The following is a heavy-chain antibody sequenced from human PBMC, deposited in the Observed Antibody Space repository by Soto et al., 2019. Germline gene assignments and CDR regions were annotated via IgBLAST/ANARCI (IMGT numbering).Heavy chain of an antibody. CDR3: ANTTRPGDYFDY. CDR1: GFTFDDYT. Sequence: EVQLVESGGVVVQPGGSLRLSCAASGFTFDDYTMHWVRQAPGKGLEWVSLISWDGGSTYYADSVKGRFTISRDNSKNSLYLRMNSLRTEDTALYYCANTTRPGDYFDYWGQGTLVTVSS. J-gene: IGHJ4*02. CDR2: ISWDGGST. V-gene: IGHV3-43*01. D-gene: IGHD1-1*01.